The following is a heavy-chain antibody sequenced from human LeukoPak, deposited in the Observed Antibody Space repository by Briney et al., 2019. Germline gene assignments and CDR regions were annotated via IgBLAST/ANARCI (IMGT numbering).Heavy chain of an antibody. J-gene: IGHJ4*02. D-gene: IGHD6-13*01. Sequence: ASVKVSCKASGYTFTSYGISWVRQAPGQGLEWMGWISAHNGNTNYAQKLQGRVTMTTDTSTSTAYMELRSLRSDDTAVYYCARDWPRRLGKQQLVLFEDYFDYWGQGTLVTVSS. CDR2: ISAHNGNT. CDR1: GYTFTSYG. CDR3: ARDWPRRLGKQQLVLFEDYFDY. V-gene: IGHV1-18*01.